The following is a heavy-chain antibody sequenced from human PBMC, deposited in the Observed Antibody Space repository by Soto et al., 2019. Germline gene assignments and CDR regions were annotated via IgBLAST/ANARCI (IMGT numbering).Heavy chain of an antibody. CDR3: ARHEYVSSSYDLLDV. CDR1: GGSVTNINYF. D-gene: IGHD3-22*01. Sequence: SETLSLTCSVSGGSVTNINYFWAWIRQSPGKGLEWIANIYYTGTTFYNPSLRSRVSMTIDASKNRFSLNLSSVTASDTALYYCARHEYVSSSYDLLDVWGRGTMVTVSS. CDR2: IYYTGTT. J-gene: IGHJ3*01. V-gene: IGHV4-39*01.